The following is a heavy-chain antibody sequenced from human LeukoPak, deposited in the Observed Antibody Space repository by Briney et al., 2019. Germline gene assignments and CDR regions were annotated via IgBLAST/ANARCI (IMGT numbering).Heavy chain of an antibody. D-gene: IGHD6-13*01. CDR3: ARDSIAAAGTDWFDP. Sequence: GASVKVSCKASGYTFTSYAMHWVRQAPGQRLEWMGWINAGNGNTKYSQKFQGRVTITRDTSASTAYMELSSLRSEDTAVYYCARDSIAAAGTDWFDPWGQGTLVTVSS. V-gene: IGHV1-3*01. CDR2: INAGNGNT. J-gene: IGHJ5*02. CDR1: GYTFTSYA.